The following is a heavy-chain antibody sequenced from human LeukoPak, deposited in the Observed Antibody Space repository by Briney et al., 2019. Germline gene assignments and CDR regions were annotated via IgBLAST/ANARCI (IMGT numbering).Heavy chain of an antibody. J-gene: IGHJ4*02. CDR2: IYPADSDI. Sequence: GESLKISCKGSGYSFTSYYLAWVRQMPGKGLEWMGLIYPADSDIRYSPSFQGQVTISADKSVSTAYLQWSSLKASATAMYYCARMSLRSGSRDYWGQGTLVTVSS. CDR1: GYSFTSYY. D-gene: IGHD1-26*01. CDR3: ARMSLRSGSRDY. V-gene: IGHV5-51*01.